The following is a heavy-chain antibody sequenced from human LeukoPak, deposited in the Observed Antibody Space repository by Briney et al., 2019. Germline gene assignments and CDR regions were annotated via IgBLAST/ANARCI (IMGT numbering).Heavy chain of an antibody. CDR1: GGSISSSSYY. Sequence: SESLSLTCTVSGGSISSSSYYWGWIRHPPGKGLEWIVSIYYSGSTYYNPSLKSRVTISVDTSKNQFSLKLSSVTAADTAVYYCARQTGYSYGPNYYYYMDVWGKGTTVTVSS. CDR3: ARQTGYSYGPNYYYYMDV. V-gene: IGHV4-39*01. D-gene: IGHD5-18*01. CDR2: IYYSGST. J-gene: IGHJ6*03.